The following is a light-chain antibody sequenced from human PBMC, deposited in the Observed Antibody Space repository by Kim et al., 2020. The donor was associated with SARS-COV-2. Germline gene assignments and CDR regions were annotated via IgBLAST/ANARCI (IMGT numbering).Light chain of an antibody. Sequence: ASVGDRVTITCRASQTINIWLAWYQQKPGKAPKLLIYKASSLESGVPSRFSGSGSGTEFTLTISSLQPDDFATYYYQQYNTYPWTFGQGTKVDIK. V-gene: IGKV1-5*03. CDR2: KAS. J-gene: IGKJ1*01. CDR1: QTINIW. CDR3: QQYNTYPWT.